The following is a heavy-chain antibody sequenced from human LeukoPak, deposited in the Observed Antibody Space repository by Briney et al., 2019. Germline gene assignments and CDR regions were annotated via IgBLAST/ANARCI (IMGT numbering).Heavy chain of an antibody. J-gene: IGHJ3*02. CDR2: ISGDGGST. V-gene: IGHV3-43*02. Sequence: HPGGSLRLSCAASGFTFDDYAMHWVRQAPGKGLEWVSLISGDGGSTYYVDSVKGRFTISRDNSKNSLYLQMNSLRTEDTALYYCAKALTYYYDSSGSAQGVAFDIWGQGTMVTVSS. CDR1: GFTFDDYA. D-gene: IGHD3-22*01. CDR3: AKALTYYYDSSGSAQGVAFDI.